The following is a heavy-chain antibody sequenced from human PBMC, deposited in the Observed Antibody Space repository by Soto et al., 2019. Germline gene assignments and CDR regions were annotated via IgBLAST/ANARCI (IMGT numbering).Heavy chain of an antibody. CDR3: ARVGRTRWNGGGDY. D-gene: IGHD1-1*01. CDR1: GGSISNYY. Sequence: SETLSLTCTVSGGSISNYYWSWIRQPAGQGLQFIGYIYYSGSTNYNPSLKSRVTISVDTSKNQFSLKLSSVTAADTAVYYCARVGRTRWNGGGDYWGQGHLVTVSS. J-gene: IGHJ4*02. CDR2: IYYSGST. V-gene: IGHV4-59*01.